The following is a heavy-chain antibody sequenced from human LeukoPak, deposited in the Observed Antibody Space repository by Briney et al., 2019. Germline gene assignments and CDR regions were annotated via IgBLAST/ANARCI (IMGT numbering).Heavy chain of an antibody. V-gene: IGHV4-39*01. CDR1: GGSISSSSYY. Sequence: PSETLSLTCTVSGGSISSSSYYWGWIRQPPGKGLEWIGSIYYSGSTYYNPSLKSRVTISVDTSKNQFSLKLNSVTAADTAVYYCARFTLEYSSSSPSKSGYCYMDVWGKGTTVTVSS. J-gene: IGHJ6*03. D-gene: IGHD6-6*01. CDR3: ARFTLEYSSSSPSKSGYCYMDV. CDR2: IYYSGST.